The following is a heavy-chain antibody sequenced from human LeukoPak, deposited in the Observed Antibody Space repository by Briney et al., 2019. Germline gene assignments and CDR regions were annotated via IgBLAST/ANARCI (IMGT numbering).Heavy chain of an antibody. J-gene: IGHJ2*01. Sequence: SETLSLTCAVSGGSFSGYYWTWIRQPPGKGLEWIGEINHSGSANYNPSLKSRVTISLDTSKNQFSLKLSSVTAADTAVYYCARCPNWYFDLWGRGTLVTVSS. CDR3: ARCPNWYFDL. V-gene: IGHV4-34*01. CDR2: INHSGSA. CDR1: GGSFSGYY.